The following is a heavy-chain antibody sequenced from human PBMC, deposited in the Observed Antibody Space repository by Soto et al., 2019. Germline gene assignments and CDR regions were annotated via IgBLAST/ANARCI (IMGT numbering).Heavy chain of an antibody. CDR3: ARGAFPYGDNLSRYFDP. CDR1: GYTFTVYY. V-gene: IGHV1-2*02. D-gene: IGHD4-17*01. Sequence: ASVKVSCKASGYTFTVYYMHWVRQAPGQGLEWMGWINPKSGGTMYPQKFQGRVTMTWDTSISTAYMALTRLRSDDTAVYYCARGAFPYGDNLSRYFDPWGQGTLVTVSS. CDR2: INPKSGGT. J-gene: IGHJ5*02.